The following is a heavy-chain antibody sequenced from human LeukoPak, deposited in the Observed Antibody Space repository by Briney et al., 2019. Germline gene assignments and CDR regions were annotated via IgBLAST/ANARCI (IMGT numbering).Heavy chain of an antibody. V-gene: IGHV1-18*01. CDR3: ARDLLVTNWFDP. D-gene: IGHD2-15*01. J-gene: IGHJ5*02. CDR1: GYTFTSYG. CDR2: ISAYNGNT. Sequence: ASVKVSCKASGYTFTSYGISWVRQAPGQGLEWMGWISAYNGNTKYAQKLQGRVTMTTDTSTSTAHMELRSLKSDGTAVYYCARDLLVTNWFDPWGQGTLVTVSS.